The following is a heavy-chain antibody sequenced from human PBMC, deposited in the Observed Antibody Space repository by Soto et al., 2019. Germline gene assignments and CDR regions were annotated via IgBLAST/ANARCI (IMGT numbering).Heavy chain of an antibody. CDR1: GYTFTGYY. CDR3: ARAPRYCSGGSCYYGMDV. V-gene: IGHV1-2*02. D-gene: IGHD2-15*01. CDR2: INPNSGGT. J-gene: IGHJ6*02. Sequence: QVQLVQSGAEGKKPGASVKVSCKASGYTFTGYYMHWVRQAPGQGLEWMGWINPNSGGTNYAQKFQGRVTMTRDTSISTAYMELSRLRSDDTAVYYCARAPRYCSGGSCYYGMDVWGQGTTVTVSS.